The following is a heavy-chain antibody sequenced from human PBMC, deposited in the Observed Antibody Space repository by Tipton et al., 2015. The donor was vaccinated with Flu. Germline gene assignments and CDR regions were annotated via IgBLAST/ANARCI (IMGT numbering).Heavy chain of an antibody. J-gene: IGHJ4*02. D-gene: IGHD3-10*02. V-gene: IGHV4-39*01. CDR2: IYPSGTT. CDR3: ARLSYYDVDLKNFYFDH. CDR1: SGSIRSTNYF. Sequence: TLSLTCTVSSGSIRSTNYFCAWIRQPPGKRLELIGRIYPSGTTYYNPSLKSRVTISVDTSKSHFSLMLSFVTAADTAVYYCARLSYYDVDLKNFYFDHWGQGALVTVSS.